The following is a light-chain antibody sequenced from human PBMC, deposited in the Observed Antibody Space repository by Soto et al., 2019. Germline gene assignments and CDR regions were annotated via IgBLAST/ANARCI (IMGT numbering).Light chain of an antibody. CDR2: GAS. J-gene: IGKJ1*01. CDR1: QSISSNY. V-gene: IGKV3-20*01. CDR3: QQYGSSPRT. Sequence: DIVMTQYPGTLSLSPGERATLYCRASQSISSNYLAWYQQKPGQSPRLLIYGASSRATGIPDRFSGRGSGTDFTLTISRLEPEDFAVYYCQQYGSSPRTFGQGTKVDIK.